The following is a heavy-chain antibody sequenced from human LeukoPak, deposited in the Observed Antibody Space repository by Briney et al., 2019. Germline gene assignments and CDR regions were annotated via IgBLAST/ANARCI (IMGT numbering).Heavy chain of an antibody. V-gene: IGHV3-21*01. J-gene: IGHJ5*02. Sequence: GGSLRLSCTVSGFTFSSFTMTWVRQGPGKGLEWVASISNSGDYISYADSLKGRFTISRDNAKNSLFLQMSSLRAEDTAVYYCTTGAIARDWFDPWGQGTLVTVSS. CDR3: TTGAIARDWFDP. D-gene: IGHD2-2*01. CDR2: ISNSGDYI. CDR1: GFTFSSFT.